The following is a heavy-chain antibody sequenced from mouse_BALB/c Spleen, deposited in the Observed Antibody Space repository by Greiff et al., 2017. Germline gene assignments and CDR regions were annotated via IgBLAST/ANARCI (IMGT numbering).Heavy chain of an antibody. J-gene: IGHJ4*01. Sequence: EVQLQESGPGLVKPSQSLSLTCSVTGYSITSGYYWNWIRQFPGNKLEWMGYISYDGSNNYNPSLKNRISITRDTSKNQFFLKLNSVTTEDTATYYCARRHGSSLYYYAMDYWGQGTSVTVSS. CDR2: ISYDGSN. V-gene: IGHV3-6*02. D-gene: IGHD1-1*01. CDR1: GYSITSGYY. CDR3: ARRHGSSLYYYAMDY.